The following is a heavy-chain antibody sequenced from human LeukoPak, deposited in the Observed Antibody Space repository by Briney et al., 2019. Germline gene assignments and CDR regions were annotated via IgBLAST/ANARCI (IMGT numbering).Heavy chain of an antibody. CDR1: GFTFSSYE. CDR2: ISSSGSTI. D-gene: IGHD5-12*01. CDR3: ARVRYSGYDYFDY. J-gene: IGHJ4*02. V-gene: IGHV3-48*03. Sequence: PGGFPRLSCAASGFTFSSYEMNWVRQAPGKGLEWVSYISSSGSTIYYADSVKGRFTISRDNAKNSLYLQMDSLRAEDTAVYYCARVRYSGYDYFDYWGQGTLVTVSS.